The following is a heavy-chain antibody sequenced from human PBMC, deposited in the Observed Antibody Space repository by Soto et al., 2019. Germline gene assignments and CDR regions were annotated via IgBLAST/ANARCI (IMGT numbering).Heavy chain of an antibody. CDR3: ARGRSIAARAGFDY. CDR2: VIPIFGTA. J-gene: IGHJ4*02. Sequence: SVKVSCKASGGTFSSYAISWVRQAPGQGLEWMGGVIPIFGTANYAQKFQGRVTITADESTSTAYMELSSLRSEDTAVYYCARGRSIAARAGFDYWGQGTLVTVSS. D-gene: IGHD6-6*01. CDR1: GGTFSSYA. V-gene: IGHV1-69*13.